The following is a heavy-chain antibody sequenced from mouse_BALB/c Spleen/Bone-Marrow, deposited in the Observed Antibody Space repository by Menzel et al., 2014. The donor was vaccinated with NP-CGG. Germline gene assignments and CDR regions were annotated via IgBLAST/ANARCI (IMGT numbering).Heavy chain of an antibody. Sequence: EVHLVESGGGLVQPGGSLKLSCAASGFDFSGYWMSWVRRAPGKGLEWIGEINPDSSTINYTPSLKDKFIISRDNAKNTLYLQMSKVRSEDTALYYCARLNYYGSLFVWGAGTTVTVSS. CDR1: GFDFSGYW. CDR3: ARLNYYGSLFV. D-gene: IGHD1-1*01. V-gene: IGHV4-1*02. J-gene: IGHJ1*01. CDR2: INPDSSTI.